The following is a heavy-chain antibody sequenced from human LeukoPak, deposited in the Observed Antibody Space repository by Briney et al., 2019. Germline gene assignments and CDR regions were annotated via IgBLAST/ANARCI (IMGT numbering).Heavy chain of an antibody. CDR2: INTNTGNP. CDR1: GYTFTSYA. D-gene: IGHD6-19*01. Sequence: ASVKVSCKASGYTFTSYAMNWVRQAPGQGLEWMGWINTNTGNPTYAQGFTGRFVFSLDTSVSTSYLQISSLEAEDTAVYYCAREEAITVAGDSYFDYWGQGTLVTVSS. V-gene: IGHV7-4-1*02. J-gene: IGHJ4*02. CDR3: AREEAITVAGDSYFDY.